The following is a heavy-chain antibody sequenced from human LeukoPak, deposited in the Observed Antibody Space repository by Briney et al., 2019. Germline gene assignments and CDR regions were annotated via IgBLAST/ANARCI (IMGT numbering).Heavy chain of an antibody. Sequence: GASLQISCQGSGSTFTSYWIGWVRQLPGKGLEWMGIIYTGDSDTRYSPSFQGQVTISADKSISTAYLQWSSLKASDTATYYCASGGYSSSWYYFDYWGQGTLVTVSS. CDR3: ASGGYSSSWYYFDY. CDR1: GSTFTSYW. CDR2: IYTGDSDT. V-gene: IGHV5-51*01. D-gene: IGHD6-13*01. J-gene: IGHJ4*02.